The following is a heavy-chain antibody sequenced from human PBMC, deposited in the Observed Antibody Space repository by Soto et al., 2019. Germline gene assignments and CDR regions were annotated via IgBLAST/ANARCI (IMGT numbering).Heavy chain of an antibody. CDR1: GGTFSSYS. CDR3: ARALYNWNYGWFDP. CDR2: ISTYSGNT. Sequence: QVQLVQSGAEVKKPGASVKVSCKAFGGTFSSYSFTWVRQAPGQGLEWLGWISTYSGNTNYALKVQDRLTMTTDPSTTTTYMELRSLRSDDTAVSYFARALYNWNYGWFDPWGQGTLVTVSS. V-gene: IGHV1-18*01. J-gene: IGHJ5*02. D-gene: IGHD1-7*01.